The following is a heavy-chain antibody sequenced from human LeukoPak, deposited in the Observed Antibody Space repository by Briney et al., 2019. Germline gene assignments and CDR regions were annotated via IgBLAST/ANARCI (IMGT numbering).Heavy chain of an antibody. CDR3: ARSTGPTYYDFWSGYYDYYYYYYMDV. V-gene: IGHV3-30*01. Sequence: QPGMSLRLSCAASGFTFSSYAMHWVREAPGKGLEWVAVISYGGSNKYYADSVKGRFTISRDNSKNTLYLQMNSLRAEDTAVYYCARSTGPTYYDFWSGYYDYYYYYYMDVWGKGTTVTVSS. CDR1: GFTFSSYA. CDR2: ISYGGSNK. J-gene: IGHJ6*03. D-gene: IGHD3-3*01.